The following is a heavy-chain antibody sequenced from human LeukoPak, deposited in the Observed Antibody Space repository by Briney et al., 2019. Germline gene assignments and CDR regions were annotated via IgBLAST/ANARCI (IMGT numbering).Heavy chain of an antibody. V-gene: IGHV3-23*01. Sequence: GGSLRLSCAASGFTFSSYAMSWVRQAPGKGLEWVSVISGSGGGTYYADSVKGRLTISRDNFKNTVYLQMNSLRAEDTAVYYCAKGESPQYMVRGVPYYYYAMDVWGQGTTVTVSS. CDR1: GFTFSSYA. CDR2: ISGSGGGT. D-gene: IGHD3-10*01. J-gene: IGHJ6*02. CDR3: AKGESPQYMVRGVPYYYYAMDV.